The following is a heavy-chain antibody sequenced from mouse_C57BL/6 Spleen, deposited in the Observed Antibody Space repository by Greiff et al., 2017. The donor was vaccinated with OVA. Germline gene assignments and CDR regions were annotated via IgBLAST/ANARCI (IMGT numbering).Heavy chain of an antibody. CDR3: ARERSYSNYAMDY. Sequence: QVQLQQPGAELVRPGSSVKLSCKASGYTFTSYWMHWVKQRPIQGLDWIGNIDPSDSETHYNQKFKDKATLTVDKSSSTAYMQLSSLTSEDSAVYYCARERSYSNYAMDYWGQGTSANVSP. D-gene: IGHD2-5*01. J-gene: IGHJ4*01. CDR2: IDPSDSET. V-gene: IGHV1-52*01. CDR1: GYTFTSYW.